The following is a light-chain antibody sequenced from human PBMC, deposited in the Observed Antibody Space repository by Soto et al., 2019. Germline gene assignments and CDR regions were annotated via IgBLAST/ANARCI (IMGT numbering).Light chain of an antibody. CDR2: EVT. J-gene: IGLJ1*01. V-gene: IGLV2-23*02. CDR1: SGDIGSYNL. Sequence: QSALTQPASVSGSPGQSITISCTGTSGDIGSYNLVSWYQQHPGRAPKLIIYEVTERPSGVSNRFSGSKSGNLASLTISGLQAEDEADYYCCSYAGSSTMDVFGAGTKVTVL. CDR3: CSYAGSSTMDV.